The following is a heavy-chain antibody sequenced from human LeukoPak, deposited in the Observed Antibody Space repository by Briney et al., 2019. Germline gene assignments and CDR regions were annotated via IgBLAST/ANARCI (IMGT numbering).Heavy chain of an antibody. CDR1: GFTFSDYY. CDR3: AKSTTVVTPDY. D-gene: IGHD4-23*01. J-gene: IGHJ4*02. Sequence: PGGSLRLSCAASGFTFSDYYMSWIRQAPGKGLEWVAVISYDGSNKYYADSVKGRFTISRDNSKNTLYLQMNSLRAEDTAVYYCAKSTTVVTPDYWGQGTLVTVSS. V-gene: IGHV3-30*18. CDR2: ISYDGSNK.